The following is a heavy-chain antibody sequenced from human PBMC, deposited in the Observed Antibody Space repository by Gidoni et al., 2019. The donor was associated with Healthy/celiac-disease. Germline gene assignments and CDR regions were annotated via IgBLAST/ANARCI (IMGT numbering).Heavy chain of an antibody. J-gene: IGHJ3*02. Sequence: QLQLQESGPGLVKPSETLSLTCTVSGGSISSSSYYWGWIRQPPGKGLEWIGSIYYSGSTYYNPSLKSRVTISVDTSKNQFSLKLSSVTAADTAVYYCASPGYSGYDSAFDIWGQGTMVTVSS. CDR3: ASPGYSGYDSAFDI. D-gene: IGHD5-12*01. CDR1: GGSISSSSYY. CDR2: IYYSGST. V-gene: IGHV4-39*01.